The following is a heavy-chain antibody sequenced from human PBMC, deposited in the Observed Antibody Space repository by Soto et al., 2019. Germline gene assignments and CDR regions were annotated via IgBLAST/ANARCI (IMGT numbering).Heavy chain of an antibody. Sequence: ASVKVSCKVSGYTLTELCMHWVRQAPGKGLEWMGGFDPEDGETIYAQKFQGRVTMTEDTSTDTAYMELSSLRSEDTAVYYCATPITMVRGVITNVYHYYGMDVWGQGTTVTVSS. V-gene: IGHV1-24*01. CDR3: ATPITMVRGVITNVYHYYGMDV. D-gene: IGHD3-10*01. J-gene: IGHJ6*02. CDR2: FDPEDGET. CDR1: GYTLTELC.